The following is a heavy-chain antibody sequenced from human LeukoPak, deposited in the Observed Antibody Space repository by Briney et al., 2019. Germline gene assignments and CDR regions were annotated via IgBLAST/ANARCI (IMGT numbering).Heavy chain of an antibody. D-gene: IGHD6-13*01. CDR2: IDHIGRS. CDR3: ARPLPCSSTFCSGYMDV. CDR1: GESLSGYY. V-gene: IGHV4-34*01. Sequence: SETLSLTXAVYGESLSGYYWTWICQPPGKGLEWIGEIDHIGRSKYNPSLKSRVALSVDRSKNQFSLKLSSVTAADTAVYFCARPLPCSSTFCSGYMDVWGRGTTVIVSS. J-gene: IGHJ6*04.